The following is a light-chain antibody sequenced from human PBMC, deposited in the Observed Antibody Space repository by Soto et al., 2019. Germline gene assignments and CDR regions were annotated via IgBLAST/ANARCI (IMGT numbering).Light chain of an antibody. CDR2: GAS. J-gene: IGKJ1*01. CDR1: QSVSSKF. Sequence: ETVLTQSPGTLSLPPGERATLSCRASQSVSSKFLAWYQQKPGQAPRLLIYGASSRATGIPERFSGSDSGTDFTLTISSVDPEDSGVYYWQHYGTSPGTFGQGTKVEI. V-gene: IGKV3-20*01. CDR3: QHYGTSPGT.